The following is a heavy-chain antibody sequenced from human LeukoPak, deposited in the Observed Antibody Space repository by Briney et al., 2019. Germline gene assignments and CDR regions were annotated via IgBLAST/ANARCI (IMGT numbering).Heavy chain of an antibody. Sequence: GGSLRLSCAASGFTFSSYAMSWVRQAPGKGLVWVSRIYSDGSRTNYADSVKGRFTISGDNAKNTLYLQMNSLRAEDTAVYYCARSGRGGAFDIWGQGTMVTVSS. D-gene: IGHD1-26*01. CDR2: IYSDGSRT. V-gene: IGHV3-74*01. CDR1: GFTFSSYA. J-gene: IGHJ3*02. CDR3: ARSGRGGAFDI.